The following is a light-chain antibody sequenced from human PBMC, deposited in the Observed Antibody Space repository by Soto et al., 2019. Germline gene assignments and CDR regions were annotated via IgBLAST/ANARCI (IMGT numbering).Light chain of an antibody. Sequence: DIKMTQSPSTLSASIGDRVTITCRASQSISSWLAWYQQKPGKAPKLLIYDASSLESGVPSRFSGSGSGTEFSLAISSLQPDDFATYYCQHYIDSFWTFGEGTKVDIK. CDR3: QHYIDSFWT. CDR1: QSISSW. J-gene: IGKJ1*01. CDR2: DAS. V-gene: IGKV1-5*01.